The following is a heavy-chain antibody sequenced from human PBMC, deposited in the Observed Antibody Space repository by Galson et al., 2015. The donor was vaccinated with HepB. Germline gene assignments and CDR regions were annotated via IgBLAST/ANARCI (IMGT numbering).Heavy chain of an antibody. J-gene: IGHJ4*02. D-gene: IGHD3-22*01. CDR2: IRGRGGST. CDR1: GFTFSSYA. Sequence: SLRLSCAASGFTFSSYAMSWVRQAPGKGREWVSAIRGRGGSTYYADSVKGRFTISRDNSKNTLYLQMNSLRAEDTAVYYCAKDPHQYYYDPTPGYWGQGTLVTVSS. V-gene: IGHV3-23*01. CDR3: AKDPHQYYYDPTPGY.